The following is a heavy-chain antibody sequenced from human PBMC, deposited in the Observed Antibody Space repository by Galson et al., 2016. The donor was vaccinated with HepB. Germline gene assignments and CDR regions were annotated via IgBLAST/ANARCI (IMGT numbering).Heavy chain of an antibody. CDR2: ISFDGSKK. CDR3: ARPYHFGSGNQYKMVPPLLWTWAY. Sequence: SLRLSCAAFGFTFSSYAMHWVRQAPGKGLEWVTVISFDGSKKYYADSVRGRFTISRDNSKNTLHLQMNSLRAEDTAVYYCARPYHFGSGNQYKMVPPLLWTWAYWGQGALVTVSS. J-gene: IGHJ4*02. CDR1: GFTFSSYA. V-gene: IGHV3-30*04. D-gene: IGHD3-10*01.